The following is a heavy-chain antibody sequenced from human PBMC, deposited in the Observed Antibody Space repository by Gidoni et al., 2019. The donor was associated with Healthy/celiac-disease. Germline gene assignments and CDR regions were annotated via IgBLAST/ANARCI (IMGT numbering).Heavy chain of an antibody. CDR2: INPNSGGT. CDR1: GYTFNGYY. CDR3: ARGVSGTTVVTPHRLVFGY. J-gene: IGHJ4*02. D-gene: IGHD4-17*01. Sequence: QVQLVQSGAEVKKPGASVKVSCKASGYTFNGYYMHWVRQAPGQGLEWMGWINPNSGGTNYAQKFQGWVTMTRDTSISTAYMELSRLRSDDTAVYYCARGVSGTTVVTPHRLVFGYWGQGTLVTVSS. V-gene: IGHV1-2*04.